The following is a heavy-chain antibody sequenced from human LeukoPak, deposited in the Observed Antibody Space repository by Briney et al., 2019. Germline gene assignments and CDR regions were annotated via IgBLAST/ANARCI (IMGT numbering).Heavy chain of an antibody. V-gene: IGHV4-39*01. CDR2: LYYSGST. J-gene: IGHJ4*02. CDR3: ARSDSSGYYYPDY. D-gene: IGHD3-22*01. Sequence: SETLSLTCTVSGGSISSSSYYWGWIRQPPGNELEWIGNLYYSGSTYYNPSLKSRVTISADTSENQFSLNLSSVTAADTAVYFWARSDSSGYYYPDYWGQGTLVTVSS. CDR1: GGSISSSSYY.